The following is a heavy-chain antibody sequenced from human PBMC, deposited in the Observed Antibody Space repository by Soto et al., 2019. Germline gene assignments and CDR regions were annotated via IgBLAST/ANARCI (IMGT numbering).Heavy chain of an antibody. CDR1: GYTFTSYD. J-gene: IGHJ5*02. V-gene: IGHV1-8*01. D-gene: IGHD3-10*01. CDR2: MNPNSGNT. Sequence: QVQLVQSGAEVKKPGASVKVSCKASGYTFTSYDINWVRQATGQGLEWMGWMNPNSGNTGYAQKFQGRVTMTRNTSISTAYMELSSLRSEDTAVYYCARGGVLLWFGVSSPNWFDPWGQGTLVTVSS. CDR3: ARGGVLLWFGVSSPNWFDP.